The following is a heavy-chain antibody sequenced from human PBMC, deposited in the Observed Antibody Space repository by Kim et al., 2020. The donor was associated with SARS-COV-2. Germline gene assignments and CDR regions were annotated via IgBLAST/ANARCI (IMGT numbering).Heavy chain of an antibody. Sequence: GSLRLSCAASGFTFSDYYMSWIRQAPGKGLEWVSYISSSGSTIYYADSVKGRFTLSRDNAKNSLYLQMNSLRAEDTAVYYCARETLTMIVVVFTPYYYYGMDVWGQGTTVTVSS. D-gene: IGHD3-22*01. CDR2: ISSSGSTI. CDR1: GFTFSDYY. CDR3: ARETLTMIVVVFTPYYYYGMDV. J-gene: IGHJ6*02. V-gene: IGHV3-11*01.